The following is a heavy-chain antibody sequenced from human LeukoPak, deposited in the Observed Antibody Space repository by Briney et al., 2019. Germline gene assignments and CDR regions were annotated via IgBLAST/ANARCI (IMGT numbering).Heavy chain of an antibody. J-gene: IGHJ4*02. CDR2: TYYRSKWYN. D-gene: IGHD2-15*01. V-gene: IGHV6-1*01. CDR3: ATGSCSGGSCPAFDY. Sequence: SQTLSLTCALFGDSVSSNSAAWNWIRQSPSRGLEWLGRTYYRSKWYNDYAVSVKSRITINPDTSKNQFSLQLNSVTPEDTAVYYCATGSCSGGSCPAFDYWGQGTLVTVSS. CDR1: GDSVSSNSAA.